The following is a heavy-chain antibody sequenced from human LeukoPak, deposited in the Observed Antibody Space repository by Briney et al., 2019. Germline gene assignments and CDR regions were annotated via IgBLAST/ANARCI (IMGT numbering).Heavy chain of an antibody. D-gene: IGHD3-10*01. CDR1: GFTFSNYW. V-gene: IGHV3-74*01. CDR2: INSDGSTT. J-gene: IGHJ4*02. CDR3: ARETAVSGGIYFDY. Sequence: GGSLRLSCAAPGFTFSNYWLHWVRQAPGKGLVWVSRINSDGSTTTYADSVKGRFTISRDNAKNTLYLQMNSLRAEDTAVYYCARETAVSGGIYFDYWGQGTLVTVSS.